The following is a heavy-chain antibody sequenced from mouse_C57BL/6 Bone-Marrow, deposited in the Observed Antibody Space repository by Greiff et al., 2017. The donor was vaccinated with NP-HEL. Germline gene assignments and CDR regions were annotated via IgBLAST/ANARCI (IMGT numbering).Heavy chain of an antibody. CDR3: AREWATVVAYYYAMDY. CDR1: GYTFTDYY. J-gene: IGHJ4*01. CDR2: INPNNGGT. V-gene: IGHV1-26*01. D-gene: IGHD1-1*01. Sequence: EVQLQQSGPELVKPGASVKISCKASGYTFTDYYMNWVKQSHGKSLEWIGDINPNNGGTSYNQKFKGKATLTVDKSSSTAYMELRSLTSEDSAVYYCAREWATVVAYYYAMDYWGQGTSVTVSS.